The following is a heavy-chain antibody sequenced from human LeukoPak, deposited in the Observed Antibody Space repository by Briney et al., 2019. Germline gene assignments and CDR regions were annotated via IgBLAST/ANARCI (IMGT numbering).Heavy chain of an antibody. CDR3: ARDIAPYSSSSTYYYYMDV. V-gene: IGHV7-4-1*02. CDR2: INTNTGNP. CDR1: GYTFTSYA. J-gene: IGHJ6*03. D-gene: IGHD6-6*01. Sequence: ASVKVSCKASGYTFTSYAMNWVRQAPGQGLEWMGWINTNTGNPTYAQGFTGRFVFSLDTSVSTAYLQISSLKAEDTAVYYCARDIAPYSSSSTYYYYMDVWGKGTTVTVSS.